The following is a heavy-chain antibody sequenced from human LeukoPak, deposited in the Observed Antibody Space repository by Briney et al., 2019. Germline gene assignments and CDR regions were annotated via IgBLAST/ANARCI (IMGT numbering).Heavy chain of an antibody. V-gene: IGHV1-8*01. CDR1: GYTFTSYD. Sequence: ASMKVSCKASGYTFTSYDINWVRQAPGQGLEWMGWMNPNSGNTGYAQKFQGRVTMTRNTSISTAYMELSSLRSEDTAVYYCARGGRIAAAGVKYFQHWGQGTLVTVSS. CDR2: MNPNSGNT. D-gene: IGHD6-13*01. J-gene: IGHJ1*01. CDR3: ARGGRIAAAGVKYFQH.